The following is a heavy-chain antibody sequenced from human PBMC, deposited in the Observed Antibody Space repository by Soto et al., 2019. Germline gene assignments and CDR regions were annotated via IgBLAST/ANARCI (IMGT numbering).Heavy chain of an antibody. Sequence: QVQLVESGGGVVQPGGSLRLSCAASGFTFSNYAMHWVRQAPVRGLEWVTIISYDETIKYYADSVKGRFTVSRDNSKNPLYLQMNRLRPEDTDFYYCVRVVSPQVAFVLLVQGTMVTVSS. CDR2: ISYDETIK. CDR1: GFTFSNYA. D-gene: IGHD6-6*01. V-gene: IGHV3-30-3*01. CDR3: VRVVSPQVAFVL. J-gene: IGHJ3*01.